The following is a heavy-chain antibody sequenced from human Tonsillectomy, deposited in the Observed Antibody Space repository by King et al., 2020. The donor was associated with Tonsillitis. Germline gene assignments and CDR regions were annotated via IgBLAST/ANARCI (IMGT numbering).Heavy chain of an antibody. CDR3: ARNRNREDSGIYYDVFDI. D-gene: IGHD5-12*01. Sequence: VQLVESGGGLVQPGGSLSLSCAGSGFIFSNYWMAWLRQAPGKGLECVANIRGDGSKKYYLDSVKGRFAISRDNAKKSLYLEMNSLRAEDTAVHYCARNRNREDSGIYYDVFDIWGQGTMLTVSS. J-gene: IGHJ3*02. CDR1: GFIFSNYW. CDR2: IRGDGSKK. V-gene: IGHV3-7*04.